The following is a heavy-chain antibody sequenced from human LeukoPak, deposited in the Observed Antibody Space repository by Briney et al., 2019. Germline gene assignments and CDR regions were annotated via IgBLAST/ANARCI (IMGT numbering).Heavy chain of an antibody. J-gene: IGHJ4*02. CDR3: VKMYSSGSDY. Sequence: GRSLRLSFAASGFTFSSYGMHWVRQAPGKGLEWVAVISYDGSNKYYADSVKGRFTISRDNSKNTLYLQMNSLRAEDTAVYYCVKMYSSGSDYWGQGTLVTVSS. CDR1: GFTFSSYG. CDR2: ISYDGSNK. V-gene: IGHV3-30*18. D-gene: IGHD6-19*01.